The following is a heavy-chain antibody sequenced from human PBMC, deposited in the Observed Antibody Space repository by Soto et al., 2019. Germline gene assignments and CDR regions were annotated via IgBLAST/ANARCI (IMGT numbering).Heavy chain of an antibody. CDR1: GGSNIRDGYY. Sequence: SETLSLTCTVSGGSNIRDGYYWSWIRQHPGKGLEWIAYISYSGSSYSNPSLKSRVTISADTSKNQFSLRLTSVTAADTAVYFCPRATLASAADFWGQGTLVTVS. J-gene: IGHJ4*02. CDR3: PRATLASAADF. V-gene: IGHV4-31*03. CDR2: ISYSGSS. D-gene: IGHD5-12*01.